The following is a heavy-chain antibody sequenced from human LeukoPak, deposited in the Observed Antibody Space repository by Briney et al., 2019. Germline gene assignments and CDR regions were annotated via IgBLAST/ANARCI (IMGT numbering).Heavy chain of an antibody. CDR3: TKALDF. CDR2: INQDGTVT. V-gene: IGHV3-7*01. J-gene: IGHJ4*02. CDR1: GFTFSEFW. Sequence: GGSLRLSCAASGFTFSEFWMDWVRQAPGKGLEWVANINQDGTVTYYVDSAKGRFTISRDDAKNSLYLQMDSLRVEDTAIYYCTKALDFWGQGSLVTVSS.